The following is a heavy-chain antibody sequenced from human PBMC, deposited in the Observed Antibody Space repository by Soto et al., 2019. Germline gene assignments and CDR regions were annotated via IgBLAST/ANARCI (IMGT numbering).Heavy chain of an antibody. J-gene: IGHJ6*02. V-gene: IGHV3-7*03. D-gene: IGHD2-2*01. Sequence: GGSLRLSCAAFGFTFSSYWMSWVRQAPGKGLEWVANIKQDGSEKYYVDSVKGRFTISRDNAKNSLYLQMNSLRAEDTAVYYCYLPAATYYYYYGMDVWGQGTTVTVSS. CDR3: YLPAATYYYYYGMDV. CDR1: GFTFSSYW. CDR2: IKQDGSEK.